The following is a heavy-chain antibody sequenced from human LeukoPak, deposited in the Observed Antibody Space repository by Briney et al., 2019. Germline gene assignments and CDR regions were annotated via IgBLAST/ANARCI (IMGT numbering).Heavy chain of an antibody. V-gene: IGHV3-33*08. CDR2: IWYDGSNK. CDR3: ARDDGGDFDY. Sequence: GGSLRLSCTASGFTFSRHWISWVRQTPGKGLEWVAVIWYDGSNKYYADSVKGRFTISRDNSKNTLYLQMNSLRAEDTAVYYCARDDGGDFDYWGQGTLVTVSS. D-gene: IGHD2-15*01. J-gene: IGHJ4*02. CDR1: GFTFSRHW.